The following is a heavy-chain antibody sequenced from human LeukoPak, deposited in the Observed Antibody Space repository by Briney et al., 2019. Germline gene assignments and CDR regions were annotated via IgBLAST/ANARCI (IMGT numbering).Heavy chain of an antibody. CDR1: GGSISSGSYY. V-gene: IGHV4-61*02. CDR2: IYTSGST. D-gene: IGHD6-6*01. CDR3: ARFVAAPDAFDI. Sequence: SETLSLTCTVSGGSISSGSYYWSWIRQPAGKGLEWIGRIYTSGSTDYNPSLKSRVTISVDTSKNQFSLKLSSVTAADTAVYYCARFVAAPDAFDIWGQGTMVTVSS. J-gene: IGHJ3*02.